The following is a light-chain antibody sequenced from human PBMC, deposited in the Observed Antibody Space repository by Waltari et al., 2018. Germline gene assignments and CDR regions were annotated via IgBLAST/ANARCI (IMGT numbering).Light chain of an antibody. J-gene: IGKJ4*01. V-gene: IGKV1-5*03. Sequence: DIQMTQSPSTLSASVGDRFTITSRASQNINKWLAWYQQKPGKAPKLLIYKASTLESGVPSRFSGSGSGTEFTLTISSLQPDDFATYYCQQYNSYSLLTFGGGTKVEIK. CDR3: QQYNSYSLLT. CDR2: KAS. CDR1: QNINKW.